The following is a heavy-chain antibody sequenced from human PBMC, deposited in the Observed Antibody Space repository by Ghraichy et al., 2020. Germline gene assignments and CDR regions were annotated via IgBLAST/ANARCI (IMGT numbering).Heavy chain of an antibody. J-gene: IGHJ4*02. D-gene: IGHD2-15*01. CDR1: GGTFSSYA. Sequence: SVKVSCKASGGTFSSYAISWVRQAPGQGLEWMGRIIPILGIANYAQKFQGRVTITADKSTSTAYMELSSLRSEDTAVYYCARDSDGGIFDYWGQGTLVTVSS. CDR3: ARDSDGGIFDY. CDR2: IIPILGIA. V-gene: IGHV1-69*04.